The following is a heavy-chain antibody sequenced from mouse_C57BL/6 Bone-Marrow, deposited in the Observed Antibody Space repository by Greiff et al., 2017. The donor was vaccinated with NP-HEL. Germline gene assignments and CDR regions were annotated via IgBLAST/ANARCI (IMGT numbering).Heavy chain of an antibody. V-gene: IGHV1-64*01. Sequence: QVQLQQPGAELVKPGASVKLSCKASGYTFTSYWMHWVKQRPGQGLEWIGMIHPNSGSTNYNEKFKSKATLTVDKSSSTAYMQLSRLTSEDSAVYYGARGGIYCYGSSPFDCWGKGTTLTVSS. D-gene: IGHD1-1*01. CDR1: GYTFTSYW. CDR3: ARGGIYCYGSSPFDC. CDR2: IHPNSGST. J-gene: IGHJ2*01.